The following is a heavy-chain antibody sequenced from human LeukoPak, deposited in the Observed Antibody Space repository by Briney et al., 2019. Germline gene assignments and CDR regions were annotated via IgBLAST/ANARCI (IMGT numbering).Heavy chain of an antibody. D-gene: IGHD3-22*01. CDR2: INPNSGTT. Sequence: ASVKVSCKTSGYTFTGYYLHWVRQAPGQGLEWMGRINPNSGTTNYAQKFLGRVTVTRDTSITTAYMELSSLRSDDTAVYYCARDPRPSYDSSDYYYPGDYWGQGTLVTVSS. CDR3: ARDPRPSYDSSDYYYPGDY. CDR1: GYTFTGYY. J-gene: IGHJ4*02. V-gene: IGHV1-2*06.